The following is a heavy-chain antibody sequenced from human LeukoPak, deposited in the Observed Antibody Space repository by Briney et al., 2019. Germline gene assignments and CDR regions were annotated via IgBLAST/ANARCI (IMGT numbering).Heavy chain of an antibody. CDR1: GYTFTSYY. CDR3: ARLYCSGGSCYSGEHY. V-gene: IGHV1-46*01. CDR2: INPSGGST. D-gene: IGHD2-15*01. J-gene: IGHJ4*02. Sequence: ASVKVSCKASGYTFTSYYMHWVRQAPGQGLEWMGIINPSGGSTSYAQKFQGRVTMTRDTSTSTVYMELSSLRSEDTAVYYCARLYCSGGSCYSGEHYWGQGTLVTVSS.